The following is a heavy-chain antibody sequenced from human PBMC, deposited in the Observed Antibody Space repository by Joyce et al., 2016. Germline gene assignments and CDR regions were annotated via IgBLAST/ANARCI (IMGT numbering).Heavy chain of an antibody. Sequence: QVQLVQSGAQVKKPGASVKVSCEASGYNLTWNYLNWVRQVPGKGLEWVGIINPTDGSATYAKNFQGRVTMTRDMSTNTAYLELNRLRFEDTAIYYCARARKFGDYYSYFDPWGQGTLVTVSP. CDR3: ARARKFGDYYSYFDP. CDR1: GYNLTWNY. J-gene: IGHJ5*02. V-gene: IGHV1-46*01. D-gene: IGHD3-3*01. CDR2: INPTDGSA.